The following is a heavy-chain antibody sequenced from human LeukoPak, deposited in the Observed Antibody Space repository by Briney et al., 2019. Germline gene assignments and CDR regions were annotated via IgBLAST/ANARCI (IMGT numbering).Heavy chain of an antibody. J-gene: IGHJ4*02. CDR3: ATMVATSMGEIYY. CDR2: IIPIFGTA. CDR1: GGTFISYA. D-gene: IGHD5-12*01. V-gene: IGHV1-69*05. Sequence: SSVKVSCKASGGTFISYAISWVRQAPGQGLEWMGRIIPIFGTANYAQKFQGRVTITTDESTSTAYMELSCLRSEDTAVYYCATMVATSMGEIYYWVQGTLVTVSS.